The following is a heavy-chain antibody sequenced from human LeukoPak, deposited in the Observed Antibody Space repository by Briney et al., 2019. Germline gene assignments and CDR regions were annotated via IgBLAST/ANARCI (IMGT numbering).Heavy chain of an antibody. Sequence: SETLSLTCTVSGDSISSSSYYWGWIRQPPGKGLEWIGSISYSGSIYYKPSLRSRVTISVDTSKNQFSLKLTSVTAADTAVYYCAGHVVPTYPPSNYFAYWGQGALVTVSS. CDR3: AGHVVPTYPPSNYFAY. J-gene: IGHJ4*02. CDR1: GDSISSSSYY. D-gene: IGHD2-15*01. CDR2: ISYSGSI. V-gene: IGHV4-39*01.